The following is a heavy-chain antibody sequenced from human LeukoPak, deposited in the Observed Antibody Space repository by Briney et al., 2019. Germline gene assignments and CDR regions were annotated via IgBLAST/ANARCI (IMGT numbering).Heavy chain of an antibody. CDR2: MYYSGTT. V-gene: IGHV4-59*01. CDR3: ARWGSGFKAYFAY. CDR1: GGSISGYY. Sequence: KPSETLSLTCTVSGGSISGYYWSCMREPRGKGLAGIGFMYYSGTTNYNPSLKSRVNISLDTSTNQFSLKLSSVTAADTAVYYCARWGSGFKAYFAYWGQGTLVTVSS. D-gene: IGHD3-22*01. J-gene: IGHJ4*02.